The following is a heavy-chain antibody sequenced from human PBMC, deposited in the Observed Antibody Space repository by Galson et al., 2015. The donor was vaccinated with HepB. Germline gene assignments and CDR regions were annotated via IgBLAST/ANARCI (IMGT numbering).Heavy chain of an antibody. J-gene: IGHJ6*03. CDR3: AKGGIKRNYYYYMDV. CDR1: GFTFSSYG. V-gene: IGHV3-30*18. Sequence: SLRLSCAASGFTFSSYGMHWVRQAPGKGLEWVAVISYDGSNKYYADSVKGRFTISRDNSKNTLYLQMNSLRAEDTAVYYCAKGGIKRNYYYYMDVWGKGTTVTVSS. CDR2: ISYDGSNK. D-gene: IGHD3-10*01.